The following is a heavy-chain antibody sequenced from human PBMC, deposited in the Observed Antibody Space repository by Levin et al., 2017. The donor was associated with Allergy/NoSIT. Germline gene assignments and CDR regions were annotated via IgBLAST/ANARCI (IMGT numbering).Heavy chain of an antibody. Sequence: PSETLSLTCTVSGGSISSGSYYWSWIRQPAGKGLEWIGRIYTSGSTNYNPSLKSRVTISVDTSKNQFSLKLSSVTAADTAVYYCAREDYYGSGSDYGFDYWGQGTLVTVSS. J-gene: IGHJ4*02. D-gene: IGHD3-10*01. CDR1: GGSISSGSYY. V-gene: IGHV4-61*02. CDR3: AREDYYGSGSDYGFDY. CDR2: IYTSGST.